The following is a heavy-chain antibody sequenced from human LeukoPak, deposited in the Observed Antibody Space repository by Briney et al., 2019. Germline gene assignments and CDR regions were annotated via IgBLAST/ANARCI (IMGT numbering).Heavy chain of an antibody. CDR1: GGSISSSNYY. Sequence: KPSETLSLTCTVSGGSISSSNYYWGWIRQPPSEGLEWIGSMYYSGSIFYNPSLKSRVTISVNTSKNQFSLKVTSVTAADTAVYYCARTRVPGSYSPKGPFDYWGQGTLVTVSS. CDR2: MYYSGSI. CDR3: ARTRVPGSYSPKGPFDY. V-gene: IGHV4-39*07. J-gene: IGHJ4*02. D-gene: IGHD1-26*01.